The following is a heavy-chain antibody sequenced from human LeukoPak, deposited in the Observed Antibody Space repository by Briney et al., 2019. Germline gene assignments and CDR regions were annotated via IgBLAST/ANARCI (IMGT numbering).Heavy chain of an antibody. D-gene: IGHD2-2*01. CDR1: GGTFSSYA. J-gene: IGHJ5*02. Sequence: ASVKVSCKASGGTFSSYAISWVRQAPGQGLGWMGGIIPIFGTANYAQKFQGRVTITADESTSTAYMELSSLRSEDTAVYYCARGDCSSTSCYSSVSWFDPWGQGTLVTVSS. V-gene: IGHV1-69*01. CDR3: ARGDCSSTSCYSSVSWFDP. CDR2: IIPIFGTA.